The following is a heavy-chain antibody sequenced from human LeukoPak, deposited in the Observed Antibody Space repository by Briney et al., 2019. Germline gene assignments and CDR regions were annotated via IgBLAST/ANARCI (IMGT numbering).Heavy chain of an antibody. CDR2: IKRDGSAK. CDR3: ARDDSSGSTPYYFDF. CDR1: GFTFSSYG. V-gene: IGHV3-7*01. J-gene: IGHJ4*02. D-gene: IGHD3-22*01. Sequence: GGSLRLSCAASGFTFSSYGMHWVRQAPGKGLEWVANIKRDGSAKYYVDSVKGRLTISRDNAKNSLYLQMNSLRAEDTAVYYCARDDSSGSTPYYFDFWGQGTLVTVSS.